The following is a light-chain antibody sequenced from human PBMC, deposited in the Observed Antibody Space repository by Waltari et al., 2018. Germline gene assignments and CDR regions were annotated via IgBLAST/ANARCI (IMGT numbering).Light chain of an antibody. CDR1: QTVLYSSNKKNY. CDR3: QQYYSPTFT. J-gene: IGKJ2*01. CDR2: WAS. V-gene: IGKV4-1*01. Sequence: DIVLTQSPDSLDVSLGERATINCKSSQTVLYSSNKKNYVAWHQQKPGQPPKLLIYWASTRESGVPDRFSGSGSGTDFTLTVSSLQAEEVAVYYCQQYYSPTFTVGEGTKLEIK.